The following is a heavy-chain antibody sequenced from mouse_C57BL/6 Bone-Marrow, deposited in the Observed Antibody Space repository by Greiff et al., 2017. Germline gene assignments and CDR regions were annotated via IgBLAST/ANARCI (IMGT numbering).Heavy chain of an antibody. Sequence: VKLQQPGAELVQPGASVQVSCKASGYTFTSYWMHWVKQRPGQGLEWLGRIHPSDSDTNYNQKFKGKATLTVDKSSSTAYMQLSSLTSEDSAVYYCAMDIYYDCDGSLALAMDYWGQGTSVTVSS. CDR3: AMDIYYDCDGSLALAMDY. J-gene: IGHJ4*01. CDR2: IHPSDSDT. CDR1: GYTFTSYW. D-gene: IGHD2-4*01. V-gene: IGHV1-74*01.